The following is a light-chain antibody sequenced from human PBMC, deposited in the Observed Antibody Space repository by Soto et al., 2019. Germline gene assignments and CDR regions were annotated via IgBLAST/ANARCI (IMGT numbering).Light chain of an antibody. Sequence: DIVMTQSPDSLAVSLGERATINCKSSQSVLYSSNNKNYLAWYQQKLGQPPKLLFFWASTRESGVPDRFSGSGSGTDFTLTISSLQAEDVAVYYCQQFYSTPHTFGQGTKVDIK. J-gene: IGKJ1*01. V-gene: IGKV4-1*01. CDR3: QQFYSTPHT. CDR2: WAS. CDR1: QSVLYSSNNKNY.